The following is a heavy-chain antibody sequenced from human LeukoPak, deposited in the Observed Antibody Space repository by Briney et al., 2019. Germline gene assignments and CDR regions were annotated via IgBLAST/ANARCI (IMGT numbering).Heavy chain of an antibody. CDR3: ATGVEMATLYAFDI. CDR2: FDPEDGET. CDR1: GYTLTELS. D-gene: IGHD5-24*01. V-gene: IGHV1-24*01. J-gene: IGHJ3*02. Sequence: ASVKVSCKVSGYTLTELSMHWVRQAPGKGLEWRGGFDPEDGETIYAQKFQGRVTMTEDTSTDTAYMELSSLRSEDTAVYYCATGVEMATLYAFDIWGQGTMVTVSS.